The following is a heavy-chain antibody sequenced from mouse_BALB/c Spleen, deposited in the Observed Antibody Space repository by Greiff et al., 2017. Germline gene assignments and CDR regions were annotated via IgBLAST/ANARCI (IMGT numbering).Heavy chain of an antibody. CDR2: IYPGDGDT. D-gene: IGHD1-1*02. V-gene: IGHV1-82*01. Sequence: QVQLQQSGPELVKPGASVKISCKASGYAFSSSWMNWVKQRPGQGLEWIGRIYPGDGDTNYNGKFKGKATLTADKSSSTAYMQLSSLTSVDSAVYFCARWSPYGHFDYWGQGTTLTVSS. J-gene: IGHJ2*01. CDR3: ARWSPYGHFDY. CDR1: GYAFSSSW.